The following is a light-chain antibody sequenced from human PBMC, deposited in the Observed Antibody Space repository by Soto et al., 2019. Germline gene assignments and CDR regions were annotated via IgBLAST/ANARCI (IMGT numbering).Light chain of an antibody. CDR2: HDN. CDR1: SSNIGNYD. CDR3: ASWDDSLRGYV. V-gene: IGLV1-47*02. Sequence: QSVLTQPPSVSGAPGQRVTISCTGSSSNIGNYDVHWYQQLPGTAPKLLIYHDNQRPSGVPDRFSGSKSGTSASLVIGGLRSEDEADYYCASWDDSLRGYVFGTGTKVTVL. J-gene: IGLJ1*01.